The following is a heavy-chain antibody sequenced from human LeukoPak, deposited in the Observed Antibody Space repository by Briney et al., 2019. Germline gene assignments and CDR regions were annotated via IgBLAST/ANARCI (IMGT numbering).Heavy chain of an antibody. J-gene: IGHJ4*02. D-gene: IGHD6-19*01. Sequence: TTSETLSLTCAVYGGSFSGYYWSWIRQPPGKGLEWIGEINHSGSTNYNPSLKSRVTISVDTSKNQFSLKLSSVTAEDTAVYYCARDRSTDSSGLTYFDYWGQGTLVTVSS. CDR1: GGSFSGYY. V-gene: IGHV4-34*01. CDR3: ARDRSTDSSGLTYFDY. CDR2: INHSGST.